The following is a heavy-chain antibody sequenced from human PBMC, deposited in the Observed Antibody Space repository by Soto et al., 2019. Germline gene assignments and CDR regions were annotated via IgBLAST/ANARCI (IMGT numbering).Heavy chain of an antibody. CDR1: GGTFSSYA. D-gene: IGHD3-22*01. Sequence: QVQLVQSGAEVKKPGSSVKVSCKASGGTFSSYAISWVRQAPGQGLEWMGGIIPIFGTANYAQKFQGRVTMTADNSTSLADMELRSLTCEDRAVYCWARRSYDSRGGECQHWGQGTLGTVSS. CDR2: IIPIFGTA. CDR3: ARRSYDSRGGECQH. V-gene: IGHV1-69*06. J-gene: IGHJ1*01.